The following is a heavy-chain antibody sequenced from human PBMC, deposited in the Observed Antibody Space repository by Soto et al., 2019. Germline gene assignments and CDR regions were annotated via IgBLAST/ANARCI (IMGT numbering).Heavy chain of an antibody. V-gene: IGHV3-73*02. D-gene: IGHD6-19*01. Sequence: EVQLVESGGGLVQPGGSLKLSCAASGFTFSGSAMHWVRQASGKGLEWVGRIRSKANSYATAYAASVKGRFTISRDDSKNTAYLQMNSLKTEDTAVYYCIRQVAGPWDYYYGMDVWGQGTTVTVSS. CDR1: GFTFSGSA. CDR3: IRQVAGPWDYYYGMDV. CDR2: IRSKANSYAT. J-gene: IGHJ6*02.